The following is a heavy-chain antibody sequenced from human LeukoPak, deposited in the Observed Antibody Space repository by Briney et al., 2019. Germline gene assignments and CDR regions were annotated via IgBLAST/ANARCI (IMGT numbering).Heavy chain of an antibody. D-gene: IGHD6-6*01. V-gene: IGHV3-33*06. CDR3: AKDLVGYSSSSSPEC. J-gene: IGHJ4*02. Sequence: GGTLRLSCAASGFTFSSYGMNWVRQAPGKGLEWVAVIWYDGSNKYYADSVKGRFTISRDNSKNTLYLQMNSLRAEDTAVYYCAKDLVGYSSSSSPECWGQGTLVTVSS. CDR2: IWYDGSNK. CDR1: GFTFSSYG.